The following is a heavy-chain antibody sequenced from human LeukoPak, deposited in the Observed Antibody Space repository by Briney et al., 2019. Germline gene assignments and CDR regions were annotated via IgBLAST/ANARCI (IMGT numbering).Heavy chain of an antibody. CDR2: ISSSGNPI. D-gene: IGHD6-25*01. V-gene: IGHV3-11*01. CDR3: ARAGRSRTAAGFGAFDI. Sequence: GGSLRLSCAASGFTFSDYYMSWIRQAPGKGLEWVSYISSSGNPINYADSVKGRFTISRDSAKNSLYLQMNNLRAEDTTVYYCARAGRSRTAAGFGAFDIWGQGTTVTVCS. CDR1: GFTFSDYY. J-gene: IGHJ3*02.